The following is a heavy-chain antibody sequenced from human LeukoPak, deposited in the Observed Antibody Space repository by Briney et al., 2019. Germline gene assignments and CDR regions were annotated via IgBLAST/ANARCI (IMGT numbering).Heavy chain of an antibody. J-gene: IGHJ4*02. CDR1: GGSISSSNW. Sequence: SETLSLTCAVSGGSISSSNWWSWVRQPPGKGLEWIGEIYHSGSTNYNPSLKSRVTLSVDTSKNQFSLKLTSVTATDTAVYYCATGIAVAPYDYWGQGTLVTVSS. V-gene: IGHV4-4*02. CDR3: ATGIAVAPYDY. CDR2: IYHSGST. D-gene: IGHD6-19*01.